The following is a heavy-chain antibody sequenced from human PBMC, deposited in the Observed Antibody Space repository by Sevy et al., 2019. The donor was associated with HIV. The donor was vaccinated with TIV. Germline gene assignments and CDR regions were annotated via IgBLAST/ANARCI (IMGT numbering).Heavy chain of an antibody. CDR1: GFTFSSHA. D-gene: IGHD2-15*01. CDR2: ISYDGRNT. Sequence: GGSLRLSCAASGFTFSSHAMHWVRQAPGKGLEWVAVISYDGRNTYYADSVKGRFTISRDNSKNTLYLQMNSLMNSLRAEDTAVYYCARDAARGGAGGLTVYTLWGQGTLVTVSS. V-gene: IGHV3-30*04. CDR3: ARDAARGGAGGLTVYTL. J-gene: IGHJ4*02.